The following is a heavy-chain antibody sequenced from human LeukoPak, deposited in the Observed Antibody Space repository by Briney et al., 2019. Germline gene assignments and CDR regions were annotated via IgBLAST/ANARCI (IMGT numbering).Heavy chain of an antibody. CDR3: AKEVSRVTTFYFDY. D-gene: IGHD4-17*01. V-gene: IGHV3-23*01. Sequence: GGSLRLSCAASGFTFSSYAMNWVRQAPGKGLEWVSAISGSGAGTYYADSVKGRFTISRDNSKNTLYLQMNSLRAEDTAVYYCAKEVSRVTTFYFDYWGQETLVTVSS. J-gene: IGHJ4*02. CDR2: ISGSGAGT. CDR1: GFTFSSYA.